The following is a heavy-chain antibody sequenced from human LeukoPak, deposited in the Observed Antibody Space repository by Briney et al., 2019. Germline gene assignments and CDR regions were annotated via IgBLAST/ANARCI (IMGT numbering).Heavy chain of an antibody. CDR2: ISYDGSNT. V-gene: IGHV3-30*18. D-gene: IGHD4-17*01. CDR1: GFTVSSYG. Sequence: GGSLRLSCAASGFTVSSYGMHWVRQAPGKGLEWVAVISYDGSNTYYADSVKGRFTISRDNSKNTLYLQMNSLRAEDTAVYYCAKDLTVTSLDFWGQGTLVTVSS. J-gene: IGHJ4*02. CDR3: AKDLTVTSLDF.